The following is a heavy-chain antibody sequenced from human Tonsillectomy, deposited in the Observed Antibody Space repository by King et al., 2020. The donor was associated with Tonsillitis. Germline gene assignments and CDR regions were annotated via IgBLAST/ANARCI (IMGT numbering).Heavy chain of an antibody. CDR1: GYTFTSYY. CDR3: ARDPIRRNPYYYGSSGYYCWFDP. J-gene: IGHJ5*02. V-gene: IGHV1-46*01. D-gene: IGHD3-22*01. CDR2: INPSGGST. Sequence: VQLVESGAEVKKPGASVKVSCKASGYTFTSYYMHWVRQAPGQGLEWMGIINPSGGSTSYAQKFQGRVTMTRDTSTSTVYMELSSLRSEDTAVYYCARDPIRRNPYYYGSSGYYCWFDPWGQGTLVTVSS.